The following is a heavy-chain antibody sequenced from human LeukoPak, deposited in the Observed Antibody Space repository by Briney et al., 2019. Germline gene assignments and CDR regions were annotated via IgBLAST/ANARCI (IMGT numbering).Heavy chain of an antibody. D-gene: IGHD1-26*01. J-gene: IGHJ3*02. CDR2: IYYTGST. CDR3: ARVGSDDSFDI. Sequence: PSETLSLTCTVSSASLRTYYWSWIRQPPGRGLEWIGCIYYTGSTNYNPSLKSRVTISVDTSENQISLKLSSVTTADTAVYYCARVGSDDSFDIWGQGTMVTVSS. CDR1: SASLRTYY. V-gene: IGHV4-59*01.